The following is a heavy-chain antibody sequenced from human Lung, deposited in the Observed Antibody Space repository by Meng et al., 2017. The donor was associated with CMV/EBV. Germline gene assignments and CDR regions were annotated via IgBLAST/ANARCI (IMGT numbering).Heavy chain of an antibody. Sequence: SETLSLXXTVSGGSSSSSSYDWSWIRQSPGKGLEWIGEINHSGNTTYNPSLKSRATISIDASKRQFSLKLYSVTAADTAVYYCARRSPNWGLGDWGQGTLVNVDS. CDR3: ARRSPNWGLGD. CDR2: INHSGNT. V-gene: IGHV4-39*07. CDR1: GGSSSSSSYD. J-gene: IGHJ4*02. D-gene: IGHD7-27*01.